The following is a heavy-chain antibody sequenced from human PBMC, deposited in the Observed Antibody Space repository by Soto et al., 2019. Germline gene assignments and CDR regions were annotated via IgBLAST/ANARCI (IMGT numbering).Heavy chain of an antibody. CDR3: ARDAAGLNYFDY. V-gene: IGHV3-33*01. CDR1: GFTFSSYG. Sequence: QVQLVESGGGVVQPGRSLRLSCAASGFTFSSYGMHWVRQAPGKGLEWVAVIWYDGSNKYYADSVKGRFTISRDNSKNTLYLQMNSLRAEDTAVYYCARDAAGLNYFDYWGQGTLVTVSS. J-gene: IGHJ4*02. CDR2: IWYDGSNK. D-gene: IGHD6-13*01.